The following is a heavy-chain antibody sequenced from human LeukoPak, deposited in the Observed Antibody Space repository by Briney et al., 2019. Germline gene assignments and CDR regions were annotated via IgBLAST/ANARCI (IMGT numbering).Heavy chain of an antibody. CDR2: ISGSGGTT. J-gene: IGHJ4*02. CDR3: AKYCGDSSCYSFFDF. V-gene: IGHV3-23*01. CDR1: GFTFSSYV. D-gene: IGHD2-15*01. Sequence: GGSLRLSCAASGFTFSSYVMSWVRQAPGKGLEWVSAISGSGGTTWYANSMRGRFTTSRDNSKNTLYLQMNSLSAADTAVYYCAKYCGDSSCYSFFDFWGQGTLVSVSS.